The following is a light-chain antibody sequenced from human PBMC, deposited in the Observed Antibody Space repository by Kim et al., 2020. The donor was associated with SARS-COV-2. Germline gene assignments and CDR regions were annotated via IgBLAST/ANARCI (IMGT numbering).Light chain of an antibody. CDR1: GGSSAGNY. V-gene: IGLV6-57*03. CDR2: EDN. Sequence: KPTTTPCTRGGGSSAGNYVQWYEQRPGGAPTTVIYEDNQRPSGVPDRFSGSIDSSSNSASLTISGLKTEDEADYYCQSYDSSNPWVFGGGTQLTVL. CDR3: QSYDSSNPWV. J-gene: IGLJ3*02.